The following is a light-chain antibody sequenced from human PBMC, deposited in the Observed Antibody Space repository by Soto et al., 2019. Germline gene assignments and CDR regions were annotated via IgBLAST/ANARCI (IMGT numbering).Light chain of an antibody. CDR2: GNS. CDR3: QSYDSSLSALVV. V-gene: IGLV1-40*01. J-gene: IGLJ2*01. CDR1: SSNIGAGYD. Sequence: QSVLTQPPSVSGAPGQRVTISCTGSSSNIGAGYDVHWYQQLPGTAPKLLIYGNSNRPSGVPDRFSGSKSGTPASLAITGLQAEDEADYYCQSYDSSLSALVVFGGGTKVTVL.